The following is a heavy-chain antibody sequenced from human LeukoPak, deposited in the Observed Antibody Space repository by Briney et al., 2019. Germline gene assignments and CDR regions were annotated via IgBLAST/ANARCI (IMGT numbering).Heavy chain of an antibody. D-gene: IGHD3-22*01. CDR3: AREKPYYYDSSGPFDY. Sequence: GGSLRLSCAASGFTFSSYEMNLVRQAPGKGLEWVSYISSSGSTIYYADSVKGRFTISRDNAKNSLYLQMNSLRAEDTAVYYCAREKPYYYDSSGPFDYWGQGTLVTVSS. CDR1: GFTFSSYE. V-gene: IGHV3-48*03. CDR2: ISSSGSTI. J-gene: IGHJ4*02.